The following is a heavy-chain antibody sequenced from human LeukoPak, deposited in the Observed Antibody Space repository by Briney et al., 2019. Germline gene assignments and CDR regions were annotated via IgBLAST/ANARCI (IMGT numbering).Heavy chain of an antibody. CDR2: ISDSGSTI. J-gene: IGHJ4*02. D-gene: IGHD3-10*01. Sequence: PGGSLRLSCAASEFVFSDYYMSWIRQAPGKGLEWGSYISDSGSTIYYADSVKGRFTISRDNVKNSLYLQMNGLRAEDTAVYYCARETEGAYGSGTFFDLWGQGNMVTVSS. CDR1: EFVFSDYY. V-gene: IGHV3-11*01. CDR3: ARETEGAYGSGTFFDL.